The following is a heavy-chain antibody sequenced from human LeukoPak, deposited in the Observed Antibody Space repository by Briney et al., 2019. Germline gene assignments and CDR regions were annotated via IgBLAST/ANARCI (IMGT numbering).Heavy chain of an antibody. CDR3: ARMYSSGWYDY. D-gene: IGHD6-19*01. V-gene: IGHV3-48*01. CDR1: GFTFSSYS. Sequence: PGGSLRLSCAASGFTFSSYSMNWVRQAPGKGLEWVSYISSSSSTIYYADSVKGRFTISRDNAKNSLYLQMNSLRAEDTAVYYCARMYSSGWYDYWGQGTLVTVSS. J-gene: IGHJ4*02. CDR2: ISSSSSTI.